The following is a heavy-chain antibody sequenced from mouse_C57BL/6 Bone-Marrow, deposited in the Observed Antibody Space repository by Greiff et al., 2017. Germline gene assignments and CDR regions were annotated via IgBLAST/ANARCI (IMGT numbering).Heavy chain of an antibody. J-gene: IGHJ2*01. CDR2: IYPCSGST. CDR3: ATRGLLRFFDY. CDR1: GYTFTSYW. V-gene: IGHV1-55*01. D-gene: IGHD1-1*01. Sequence: QVQLQQPGAELVKPGASVKMSCKASGYTFTSYWITWVKQRPGQGLEWIGDIYPCSGSTNYNQKFKSKATLSVDTSSSTSYMQLSSLTSEDSAVYYGATRGLLRFFDYWGQGTTLTVSS.